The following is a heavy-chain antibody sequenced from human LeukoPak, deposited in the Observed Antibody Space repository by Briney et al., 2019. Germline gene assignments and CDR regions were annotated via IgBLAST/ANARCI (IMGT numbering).Heavy chain of an antibody. V-gene: IGHV4-59*01. CDR2: SYDSGST. CDR1: GGSISAYY. Sequence: KPSETLSLTCTVSGGSISAYYWSWIRQPPGKGLEWIGYSYDSGSTNYNPSLKSRGTISVDTSKNQFSLKLSSVAPADTAVYYCARGRYYDSGGYYLNDAFDIWGQGTMVTVSS. D-gene: IGHD3-22*01. CDR3: ARGRYYDSGGYYLNDAFDI. J-gene: IGHJ3*02.